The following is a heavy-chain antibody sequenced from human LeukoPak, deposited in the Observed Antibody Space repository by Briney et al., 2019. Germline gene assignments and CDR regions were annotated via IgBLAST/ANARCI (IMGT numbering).Heavy chain of an antibody. Sequence: PSETLSLTCTVSGGSISSYYWNWLRQAPGKGLEWIGYIYNSGSTNYNPSLKSRVTISVDTSKTQFSLRLRSATAADTAMYYCARSLFRNSNAWPQVHWGQGTLVTVSS. D-gene: IGHD6-19*01. CDR3: ARSLFRNSNAWPQVH. CDR1: GGSISSYY. CDR2: IYNSGST. V-gene: IGHV4-59*01. J-gene: IGHJ4*02.